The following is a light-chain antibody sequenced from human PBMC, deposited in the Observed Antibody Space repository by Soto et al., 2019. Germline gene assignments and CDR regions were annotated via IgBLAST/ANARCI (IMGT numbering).Light chain of an antibody. CDR3: QQYQSYWT. V-gene: IGKV1-5*01. CDR2: DAS. Sequence: DIQMTQSPSTLSASVGDKVIITCRASQSISSWLAWYQQKPGKVPNLLIYDASNLEGGVPSRFSGSGSGTEFTLTISSLQPDDFATYYCQQYQSYWTFGQGTKVDIK. CDR1: QSISSW. J-gene: IGKJ1*01.